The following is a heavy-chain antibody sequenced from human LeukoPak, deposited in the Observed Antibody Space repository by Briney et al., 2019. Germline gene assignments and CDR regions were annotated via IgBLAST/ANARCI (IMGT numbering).Heavy chain of an antibody. CDR2: INPNSGGT. D-gene: IGHD2-2*01. V-gene: IGHV1-2*02. CDR3: ARDWAELCSSTSCLFDY. J-gene: IGHJ4*02. CDR1: GYTFTGYY. Sequence: PSVKVSCKASGYTFTGYYMHWVRQAPGQGLEWMGWINPNSGGTNYAQKFQGRVTMTRDTSISTAYMELSRLRSDDTAVYYCARDWAELCSSTSCLFDYWGQGTLVTVSS.